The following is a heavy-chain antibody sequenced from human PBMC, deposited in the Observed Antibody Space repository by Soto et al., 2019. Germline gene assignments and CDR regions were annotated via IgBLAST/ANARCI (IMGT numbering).Heavy chain of an antibody. CDR3: AKSPNTVTMSIGAFDI. CDR2: IRSRGGTT. CDR1: GFSFSTYA. Sequence: EQLLESGGDLVQPGGSLRLSCVASGFSFSTYAMTWVRQAPGKGLEWVSTIRSRGGTTYYTDSVKGRFTISRDNSKNTLFLQMNSLGAEDSATYYCAKSPNTVTMSIGAFDIWGQGTVVTVSS. D-gene: IGHD4-17*01. V-gene: IGHV3-23*01. J-gene: IGHJ3*02.